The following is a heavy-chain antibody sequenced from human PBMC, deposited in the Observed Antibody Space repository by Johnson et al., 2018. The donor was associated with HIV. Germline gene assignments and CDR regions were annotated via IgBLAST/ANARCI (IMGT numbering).Heavy chain of an antibody. Sequence: QMLLVESGGGVVQPGRSLRLSCAASGFTFSSYAMHWVRQAPGKGLEWVAIISYDGSNKYYADSVKGRFSISRDNAKSSVYLQMNSLRAEDTAVYYCARRGLANAFDIWGKGTMVTVSS. CDR2: ISYDGSNK. D-gene: IGHD3-10*01. J-gene: IGHJ3*02. CDR1: GFTFSSYA. V-gene: IGHV3-30*04. CDR3: ARRGLANAFDI.